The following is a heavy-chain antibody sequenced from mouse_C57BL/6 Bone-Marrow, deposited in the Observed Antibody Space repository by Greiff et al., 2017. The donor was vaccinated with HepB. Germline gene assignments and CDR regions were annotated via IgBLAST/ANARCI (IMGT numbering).Heavy chain of an antibody. CDR2: SRNKANDYTT. Sequence: EVKVVESGGGLVQSGRSLRLSCATSGFTFSDFYMEWVRQAPGKGLEWIAASRNKANDYTTEYSASVKGRFIVSRDTSQSILYLQMNALRAEDTAIYYCARDARYYYGSSYLYWYFDVWGTGTTVTVAS. D-gene: IGHD1-1*01. V-gene: IGHV7-1*01. CDR1: GFTFSDFY. J-gene: IGHJ1*03. CDR3: ARDARYYYGSSYLYWYFDV.